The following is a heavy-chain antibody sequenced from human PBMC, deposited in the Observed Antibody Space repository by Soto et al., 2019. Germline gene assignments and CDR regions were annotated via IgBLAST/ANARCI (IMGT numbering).Heavy chain of an antibody. J-gene: IGHJ6*02. D-gene: IGHD2-2*02. CDR3: ARDHIVVVPAAIPYYYYYGMDV. V-gene: IGHV1-69*06. CDR1: GGTFSSYA. Sequence: ASVKVSCKASGGTFSSYAISWVRQAPGQGXEWMGGIIPIFGTANYAQKFQGRVTITADKSTSTAYMELSSLRSEDTAVYYCARDHIVVVPAAIPYYYYYGMDVWGQGPTVTVSS. CDR2: IIPIFGTA.